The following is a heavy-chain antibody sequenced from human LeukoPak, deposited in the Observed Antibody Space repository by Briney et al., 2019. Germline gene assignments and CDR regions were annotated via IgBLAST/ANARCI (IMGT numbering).Heavy chain of an antibody. Sequence: GGSLRLSCAASGFTFSSYWMNWVRQAPGKGLVWVSRIASDGSSTTYADSVKGRFSISRDNAKNSLYLQLNSLRAEDTAVYYCARVVYCNGGSCHIFAFDIWGQGTMVTVSS. CDR3: ARVVYCNGGSCHIFAFDI. V-gene: IGHV3-74*01. J-gene: IGHJ3*02. CDR2: IASDGSST. CDR1: GFTFSSYW. D-gene: IGHD2-15*01.